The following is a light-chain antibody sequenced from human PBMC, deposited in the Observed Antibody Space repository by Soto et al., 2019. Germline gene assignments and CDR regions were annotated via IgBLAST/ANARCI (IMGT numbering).Light chain of an antibody. CDR1: QSVSSNF. CDR2: GAS. Sequence: EIALTQSPGSLSLSPGEGATLFCRASQSVSSNFFAWYQQKPGQAPRLLINGASTRATGIPDRFSGSGSGTDFTLTISRLEPEDFAVYYCQQYASSVTFGQGTKVEIK. V-gene: IGKV3-20*01. CDR3: QQYASSVT. J-gene: IGKJ1*01.